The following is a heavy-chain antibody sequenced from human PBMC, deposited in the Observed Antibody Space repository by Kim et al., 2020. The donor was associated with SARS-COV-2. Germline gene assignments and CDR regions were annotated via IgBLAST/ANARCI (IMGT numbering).Heavy chain of an antibody. CDR1: GGSISSYY. V-gene: IGHV4-59*08. CDR2: IYYSGST. CDR3: ARLTLGSLYYYYYGMDV. Sequence: SETLSLTCTVSGGSISSYYWSWIRQPPGKGLEWIGYIYYSGSTNYNPSLKSRVTISVDTSKNQFSLKLSSVTAADTAVYYCARLTLGSLYYYYYGMDVWG. J-gene: IGHJ6*01. D-gene: IGHD7-27*01.